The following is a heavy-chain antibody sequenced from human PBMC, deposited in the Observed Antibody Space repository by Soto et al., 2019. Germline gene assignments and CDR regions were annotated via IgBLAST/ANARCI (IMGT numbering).Heavy chain of an antibody. J-gene: IGHJ4*02. CDR3: ARDARGDEAPMDY. V-gene: IGHV1-2*04. CDR2: INPNSGGT. D-gene: IGHD3-10*01. Sequence: ASVTVSCKASGYTFSAYYMRWVRQAPGQGLEWMGWINPNSGGTNYAQKFQGWVTMTRDTSISTAYMELSRLRSDDTAVYYCARDARGDEAPMDYWGQGTLVTVSS. CDR1: GYTFSAYY.